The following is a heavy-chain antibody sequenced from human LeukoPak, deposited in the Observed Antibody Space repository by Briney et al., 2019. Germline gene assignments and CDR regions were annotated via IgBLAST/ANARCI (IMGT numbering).Heavy chain of an antibody. CDR1: GFTFSDYD. Sequence: GRSLRLSCSASGFTFSDYDMNWIRQAPGKGLEWISAISGRSSHTYYGDSVKGRFSISRDNAKNLLYLQMNGLGAEDTAVYYCGRAFPPLRTSSAGDLWGQGTLVTVSS. V-gene: IGHV3-21*06. CDR2: ISGRSSHT. J-gene: IGHJ4*02. CDR3: GRAFPPLRTSSAGDL. D-gene: IGHD3-16*01.